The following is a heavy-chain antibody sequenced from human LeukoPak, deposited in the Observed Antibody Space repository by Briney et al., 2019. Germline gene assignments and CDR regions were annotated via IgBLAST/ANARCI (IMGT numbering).Heavy chain of an antibody. Sequence: PGGPLRLSCAASGFTFSHYALHWVRQAPGKGLEWVALISYDGSNKYYADSVKGRFTISRDNSKNTLYLQMDSLRVEDTAVYYCARDRVVLMVYAYLDYWGQGTLVTVSS. CDR2: ISYDGSNK. V-gene: IGHV3-30-3*01. J-gene: IGHJ4*02. CDR3: ARDRVVLMVYAYLDY. CDR1: GFTFSHYA. D-gene: IGHD2-8*01.